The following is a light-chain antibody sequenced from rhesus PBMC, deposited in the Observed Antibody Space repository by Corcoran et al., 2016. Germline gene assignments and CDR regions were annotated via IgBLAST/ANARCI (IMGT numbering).Light chain of an antibody. Sequence: DVVMIQSPFSLPITHGQSASISCRSSQSLVHSYGNTYLSWYHQKTGQHPRLLLYKHSNRDSGLPDRFSGSGAGTDFSLKIRRVEAEDVGVYYCGQCTHWPSSFSQGTTLGI. V-gene: IGKV2-64*01. J-gene: IGKJ2*01. CDR3: GQCTHWPSS. CDR2: KHS. CDR1: QSLVHSYGNTY.